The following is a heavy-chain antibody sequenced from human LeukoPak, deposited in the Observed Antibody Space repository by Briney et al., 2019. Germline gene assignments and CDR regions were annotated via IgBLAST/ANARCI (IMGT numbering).Heavy chain of an antibody. CDR3: AKDIHHWYSSSWYENWFDP. V-gene: IGHV3-43*02. CDR2: ISGDGGST. Sequence: GGSLTLSCAASGFTFDDYAMLWVRQAPGKGLEWVSLISGDGGSTYYADSVKGRFTISRDNSKNSLYLQMNSLRTEDTALYYCAKDIHHWYSSSWYENWFDPWGQGTLVTVSS. CDR1: GFTFDDYA. J-gene: IGHJ5*02. D-gene: IGHD6-13*01.